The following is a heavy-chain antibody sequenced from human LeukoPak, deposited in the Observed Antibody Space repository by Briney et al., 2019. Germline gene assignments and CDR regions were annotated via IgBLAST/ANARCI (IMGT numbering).Heavy chain of an antibody. CDR3: ARGSAAAGTYWFDP. D-gene: IGHD6-13*01. V-gene: IGHV3-9*01. CDR1: GFTFDDYA. CDR2: ISWNSGSI. J-gene: IGHJ5*02. Sequence: GGSLRLSCAASGFTFDDYAMHWVRHAPGKGLEWVSGISWNSGSIGYADSAKGRFTISRDNAKNSLYLQMNSLRAEDTAVYYCARGSAAAGTYWFDPWGQGTLVTVSS.